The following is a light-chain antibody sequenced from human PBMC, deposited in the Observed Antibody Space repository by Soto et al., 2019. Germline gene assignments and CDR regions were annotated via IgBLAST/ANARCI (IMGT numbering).Light chain of an antibody. CDR2: EVS. V-gene: IGLV2-14*01. CDR3: CSYTDSRTHI. CDR1: SSDVGGYNY. Sequence: QSALTQPASVSGSPGQSITISCTGTSSDVGGYNYVSWYQQHPGKAPKLIIFEVSYRPSGISNRFSASKSGDTASLTISGLQADDEADYYCCSYTDSRTHIFGSGTKV. J-gene: IGLJ1*01.